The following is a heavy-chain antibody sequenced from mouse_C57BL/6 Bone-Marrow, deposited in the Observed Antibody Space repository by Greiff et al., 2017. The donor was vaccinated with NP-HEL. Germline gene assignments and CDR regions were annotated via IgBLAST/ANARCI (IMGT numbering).Heavy chain of an antibody. Sequence: QVQLQQSGAELARPGASVKLSCKASGYTFTSYGISWVKQRTGQGLGWIGEIYPRSGNTYYNEKFKGKATLTADKSSSTAYMELRSLTSEDSAVYFCARWGYWGQGTTLTVSS. J-gene: IGHJ2*01. CDR1: GYTFTSYG. V-gene: IGHV1-81*01. CDR3: ARWGY. CDR2: IYPRSGNT.